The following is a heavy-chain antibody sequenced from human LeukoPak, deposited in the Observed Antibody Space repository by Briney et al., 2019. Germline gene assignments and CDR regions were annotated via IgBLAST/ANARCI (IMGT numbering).Heavy chain of an antibody. CDR3: ARDRVGYCSSTSCAFDP. V-gene: IGHV4-59*12. CDR1: GGSISSYF. Sequence: SETLSLTCSVSGGSISSYFWNWIRQPPGKGLEWIGYISYSGSTSYNTSLKSRVTMSVDTSKNQFSLKLSSVTAADTAVYYCARDRVGYCSSTSCAFDPWGQGTLVTVSS. J-gene: IGHJ5*02. D-gene: IGHD2-2*01. CDR2: ISYSGST.